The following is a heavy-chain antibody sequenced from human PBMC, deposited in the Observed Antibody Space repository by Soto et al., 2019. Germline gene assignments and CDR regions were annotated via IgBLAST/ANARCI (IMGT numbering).Heavy chain of an antibody. D-gene: IGHD2-2*01. J-gene: IGHJ4*02. Sequence: VGTLSLTCAGYGFTFSGYSMAWVRQAAGRGLEWVASSSSRSTNIDYADPVKGRFSISRDNAKNFVSLQMSSLRREDTALYYCAKFTEPGYSSIWYYFEYWGQGTPVTVSS. CDR1: GFTFSGYS. V-gene: IGHV3-21*06. CDR2: SSSRSTNI. CDR3: AKFTEPGYSSIWYYFEY.